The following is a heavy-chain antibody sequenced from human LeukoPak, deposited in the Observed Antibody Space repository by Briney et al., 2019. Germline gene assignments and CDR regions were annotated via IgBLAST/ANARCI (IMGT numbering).Heavy chain of an antibody. Sequence: SETLSLTCTVSGGSISYYYWSWIRQSPGKGREWIGYIYYSGTTNYNPPLKSRVTISVDTSKNQFSLQLRSVTAADTAVYYCAREDPQTTVPEGMDVWGQGTTVTVSS. CDR2: IYYSGTT. CDR3: AREDPQTTVPEGMDV. D-gene: IGHD4-17*01. J-gene: IGHJ6*02. CDR1: GGSISYYY. V-gene: IGHV4-59*01.